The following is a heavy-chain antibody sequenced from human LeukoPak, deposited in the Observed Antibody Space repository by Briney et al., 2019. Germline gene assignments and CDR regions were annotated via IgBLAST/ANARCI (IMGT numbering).Heavy chain of an antibody. J-gene: IGHJ4*02. V-gene: IGHV4-59*01. CDR3: ARVLSGWFYFDY. CDR1: GGSISSYY. CDR2: IYYSGST. Sequence: SETLSLTCTVSGGSISSYYWSWIRQPPGKGLEWIGYIYYSGSTNYNPSLKSRVTISVDTSKNQFSLKLSSVTAADTAVYYCARVLSGWFYFDYWGQGALVTVSS. D-gene: IGHD3-10*01.